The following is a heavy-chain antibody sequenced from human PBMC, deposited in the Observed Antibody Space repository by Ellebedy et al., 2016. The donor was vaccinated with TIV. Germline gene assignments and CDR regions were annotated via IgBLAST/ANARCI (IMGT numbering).Heavy chain of an antibody. CDR1: GFILSDHD. D-gene: IGHD4-17*01. J-gene: IGHJ5*02. Sequence: GESLKISYAVSGFILSDHDMDWVRQAPGKGLEWVGRTRNKPNNYTTEYAASVKGRFTISRDDSKNSLSLQMNSLKIEDTAVYYCTGWRSGDPTWGQGTLVTVSS. CDR3: TGWRSGDPT. CDR2: TRNKPNNYTT. V-gene: IGHV3-72*01.